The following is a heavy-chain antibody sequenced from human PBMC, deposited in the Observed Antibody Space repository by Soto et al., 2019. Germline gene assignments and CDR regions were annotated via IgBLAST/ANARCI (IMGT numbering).Heavy chain of an antibody. Sequence: SETLSLTCAVYGVSFSGYYLSWIRQPPGKGLEWIGEINHSGSTNYNPSLKSRVTISVDTSKNQFSLKLSSVTAADTAVYYCARWAHPTVRRRGMDVWGQGTTVTVSS. CDR1: GVSFSGYY. D-gene: IGHD4-4*01. V-gene: IGHV4-34*01. J-gene: IGHJ6*02. CDR3: ARWAHPTVRRRGMDV. CDR2: INHSGST.